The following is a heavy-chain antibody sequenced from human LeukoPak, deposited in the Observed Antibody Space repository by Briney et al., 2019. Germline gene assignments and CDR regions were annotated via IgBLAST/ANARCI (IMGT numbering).Heavy chain of an antibody. J-gene: IGHJ4*02. CDR1: GFTVSGNY. D-gene: IGHD3-22*01. V-gene: IGHV3-53*01. CDR3: AGGIGGFYDSSGYYNY. CDR2: IYSGVTT. Sequence: PGGSLRLSCAASGFTVSGNYMSWVRQAPGKGLEWVSVIYSGVTTYYAESVKGRFTISRDNSKNTLFLQMNSLRAEDTAVYYCAGGIGGFYDSSGYYNYWGQGTLVTVSS.